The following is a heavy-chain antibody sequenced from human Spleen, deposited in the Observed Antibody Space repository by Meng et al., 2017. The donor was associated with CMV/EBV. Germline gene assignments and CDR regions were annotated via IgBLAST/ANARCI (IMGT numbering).Heavy chain of an antibody. J-gene: IGHJ4*02. CDR1: GYSLIGHY. Sequence: ASVKVSCKASGYSLIGHYIHWVRQAPGQGLEWVGWINPDGGATNHAQKFQGRVTMTRDTSISTAYMELSRLRSDDTAVYYCARVGQPIVVVPAAILEYYFDYWGQGTLVTVSS. CDR3: ARVGQPIVVVPAAILEYYFDY. D-gene: IGHD2-2*02. V-gene: IGHV1-2*02. CDR2: INPDGGAT.